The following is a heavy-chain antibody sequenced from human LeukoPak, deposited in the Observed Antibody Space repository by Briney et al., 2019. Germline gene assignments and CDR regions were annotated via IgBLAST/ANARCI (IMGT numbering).Heavy chain of an antibody. Sequence: PSETLSLTCIVSGGSISSYYWSWIRQPPGKGLEWIGYIYYSGSTNYNPSLKSRVTISVDTSKNQFSLKLSSVTAADTAVYYCARVRGYSSSWFDYWGQGTLVTVSS. CDR1: GGSISSYY. J-gene: IGHJ4*02. D-gene: IGHD6-13*01. V-gene: IGHV4-59*01. CDR3: ARVRGYSSSWFDY. CDR2: IYYSGST.